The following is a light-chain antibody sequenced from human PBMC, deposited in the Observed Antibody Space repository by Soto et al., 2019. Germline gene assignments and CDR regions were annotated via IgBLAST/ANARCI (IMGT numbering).Light chain of an antibody. J-gene: IGKJ3*01. CDR1: QSVSSNS. CDR2: GAS. Sequence: EIVLTQSPGTLSLSPGERATLSCRASQSVSSNSLAWYQQKPGQAPRLLIYGASSRATGIPDRFSGSGSGPDFTLTISRLEPEDFAVYYCQQYGHSPITFGPGTKVHIK. CDR3: QQYGHSPIT. V-gene: IGKV3-20*01.